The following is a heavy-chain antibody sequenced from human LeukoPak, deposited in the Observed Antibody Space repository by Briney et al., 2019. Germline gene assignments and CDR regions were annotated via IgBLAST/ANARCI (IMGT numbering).Heavy chain of an antibody. Sequence: PGGSLRLSCAASGCTFSSYAMSWVRQAPGKGLEWVSVISGSGGSTYYADSVKGRFTISRDNSKNTLYLQMNSLRAEDTAVYYCAKDLTTVTTGEFDPWGQGTLVTVSS. CDR1: GCTFSSYA. V-gene: IGHV3-23*01. CDR3: AKDLTTVTTGEFDP. CDR2: ISGSGGST. J-gene: IGHJ5*02. D-gene: IGHD4-17*01.